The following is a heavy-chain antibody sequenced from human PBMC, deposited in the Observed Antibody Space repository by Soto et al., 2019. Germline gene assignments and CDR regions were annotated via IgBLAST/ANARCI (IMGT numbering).Heavy chain of an antibody. D-gene: IGHD6-13*01. Sequence: QVQLQESGPGLVKPSQTLSLTCTVSGGSISSGGYYWSWIRQHPGKRLEWIGYICYSGSTYYNPYLTSRVTVSVDTSTHQFSLELSSVTAADTAVYYCARGGIAAAAPPAYWGQGTLVTVSS. J-gene: IGHJ4*02. V-gene: IGHV4-31*03. CDR2: ICYSGST. CDR1: GGSISSGGYY. CDR3: ARGGIAAAAPPAY.